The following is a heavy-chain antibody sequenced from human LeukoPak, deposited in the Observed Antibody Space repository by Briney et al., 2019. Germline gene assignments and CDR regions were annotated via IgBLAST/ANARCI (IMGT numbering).Heavy chain of an antibody. CDR3: ARARIAARRYYFDY. CDR2: IYYSGST. J-gene: IGHJ4*02. CDR1: GGSISSYY. D-gene: IGHD6-6*01. Sequence: SETLPLTCTVPGGSISSYYWSWIRQPPGKGLEWIGYIYYSGSTNYNPSLKSRVTISVDTSKKQFSLKLSSVTAADTAVYYCARARIAARRYYFDYWGQGTLVTVSS. V-gene: IGHV4-59*08.